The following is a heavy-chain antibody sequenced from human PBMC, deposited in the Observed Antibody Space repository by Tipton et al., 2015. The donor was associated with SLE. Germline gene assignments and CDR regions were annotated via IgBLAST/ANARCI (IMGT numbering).Heavy chain of an antibody. D-gene: IGHD6-19*01. J-gene: IGHJ5*02. CDR2: INPNSGGT. Sequence: QLVQSGPEVKKPGASVKVSCKASGYTFTGYYMHWVRQAPGQGLEWMGWINPNSGGTNYAQKFQGRVTMTRDTSISTAYMELSRLRSDDTAVYYCARGVAVAAEGDWFDPWGQGTLVTVSS. V-gene: IGHV1-2*02. CDR1: GYTFTGYY. CDR3: ARGVAVAAEGDWFDP.